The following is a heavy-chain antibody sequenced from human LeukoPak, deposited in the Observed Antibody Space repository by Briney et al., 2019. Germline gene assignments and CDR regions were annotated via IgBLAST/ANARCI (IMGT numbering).Heavy chain of an antibody. Sequence: ASVKVSCKASGGTFSSYAISWVRQAPGQGLEWMGGIIPNSGGTNYAQKFQGRVTMTRDTSISTAYMELSRLRSDDTAVYYCARDRRELVVGAVDYWGQGTLVTVSS. J-gene: IGHJ4*02. CDR1: GGTFSSYA. D-gene: IGHD1-26*01. V-gene: IGHV1-2*02. CDR3: ARDRRELVVGAVDY. CDR2: IIPNSGGT.